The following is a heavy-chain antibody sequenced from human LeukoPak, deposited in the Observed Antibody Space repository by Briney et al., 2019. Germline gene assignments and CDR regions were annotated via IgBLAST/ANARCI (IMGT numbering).Heavy chain of an antibody. Sequence: GVSLRLSCAASGLTFSSYSMNWVRQAPGKGLEWVSSISSSSSYIYYADSVKGRFTISRDNAKNSLYLQMNSLRAEDTAVYYCARDSGHAAWWFDPWGQGTLVTVSS. D-gene: IGHD1-26*01. CDR1: GLTFSSYS. CDR2: ISSSSSYI. J-gene: IGHJ5*02. CDR3: ARDSGHAAWWFDP. V-gene: IGHV3-21*01.